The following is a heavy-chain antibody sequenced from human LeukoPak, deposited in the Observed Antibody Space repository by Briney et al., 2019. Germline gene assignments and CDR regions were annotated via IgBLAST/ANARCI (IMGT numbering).Heavy chain of an antibody. V-gene: IGHV3-7*01. CDR1: GFTFSSYS. Sequence: GGSLRLSCAASGFTFSSYSMNWVRQAPGKRPEWVANMNIDGSEKYYADSVKGRSSISRDNARNSVYLQMASLRVEDTAVYYCARDPVEWELLLDYWGQGTLVTVSS. D-gene: IGHD1-26*01. CDR2: MNIDGSEK. J-gene: IGHJ4*02. CDR3: ARDPVEWELLLDY.